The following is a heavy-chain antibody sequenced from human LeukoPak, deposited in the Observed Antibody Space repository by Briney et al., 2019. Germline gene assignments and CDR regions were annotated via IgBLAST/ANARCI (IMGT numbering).Heavy chain of an antibody. CDR2: ISGNGATT. D-gene: IGHD2-2*01. CDR3: VANMYNYMDV. V-gene: IGHV3-23*01. J-gene: IGHJ6*03. CDR1: GLTFSTYA. Sequence: GGSLRLSSAVSGLTFSTYAMSWARQAPGRGLEWVSSISGNGATTYYADSVKGRFTISRDNSKNTAFLQMNGLRAEDTAVYYAVANMYNYMDVWGKGTTVTVSS.